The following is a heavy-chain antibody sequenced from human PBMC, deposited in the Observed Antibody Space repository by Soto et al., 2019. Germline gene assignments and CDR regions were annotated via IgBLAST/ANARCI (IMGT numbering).Heavy chain of an antibody. Sequence: ASVKVSCKASGGTFSSYAISWVRQAPGQGLEWMGGIIPIFGTANYAQKFQGRVTITADESTSTAYMELSSLRSEDTAVYYCARGGSSPGGFDYWGQGTLVTVSS. CDR2: IIPIFGTA. CDR3: ARGGSSPGGFDY. D-gene: IGHD1-26*01. J-gene: IGHJ4*02. CDR1: GGTFSSYA. V-gene: IGHV1-69*13.